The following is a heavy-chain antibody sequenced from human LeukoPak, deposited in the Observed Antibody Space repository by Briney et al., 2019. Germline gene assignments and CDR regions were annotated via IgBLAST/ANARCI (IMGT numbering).Heavy chain of an antibody. D-gene: IGHD5-18*01. CDR2: INPYSGGT. CDR3: ARDAVRGYSYGPFES. CDR1: GYTFTDYY. V-gene: IGHV1-2*02. J-gene: IGHJ4*02. Sequence: ASVNVSCKASGYTFTDYYMHWVRQAPGPGFEGMGWINPYSGGTNYAQKFQGRVTMTRDTSISTAYMELSRLRSNDTAVYYCARDAVRGYSYGPFESWGQGTRVIVSS.